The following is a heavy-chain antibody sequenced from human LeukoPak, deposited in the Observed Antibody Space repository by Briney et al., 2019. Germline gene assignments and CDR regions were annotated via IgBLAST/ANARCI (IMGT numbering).Heavy chain of an antibody. CDR3: ARGQGAVAGTAPLYGY. D-gene: IGHD6-19*01. CDR1: GYTFTGYY. J-gene: IGHJ4*02. V-gene: IGHV1-2*02. CDR2: INPNSGGT. Sequence: GASVKVSCKASGYTFTGYYMHWVRQAPGQGLEWMGWINPNSGGTNYAQKFQGRVTMTRDTSISTAYMELSRLRSDDTAVYYCARGQGAVAGTAPLYGYWGQGTLVTVSS.